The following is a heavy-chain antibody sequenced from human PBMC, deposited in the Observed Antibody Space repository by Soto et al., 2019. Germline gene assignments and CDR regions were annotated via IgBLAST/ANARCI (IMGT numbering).Heavy chain of an antibody. CDR3: AAGDKGPLRRFFDP. Sequence: QVQLVQSGAEVKKPGASVKVSCKVSGHSLIETSIHWVRQAPGKGLEWMGGFDPEAAEVIDAQTFLGRVNLTEDTSPDTAYMELSSLRSEDTAVYYCAAGDKGPLRRFFDPWGQGTLVTVSS. V-gene: IGHV1-24*01. CDR1: GHSLIETS. CDR2: FDPEAAEV. J-gene: IGHJ5*02. D-gene: IGHD3-10*01.